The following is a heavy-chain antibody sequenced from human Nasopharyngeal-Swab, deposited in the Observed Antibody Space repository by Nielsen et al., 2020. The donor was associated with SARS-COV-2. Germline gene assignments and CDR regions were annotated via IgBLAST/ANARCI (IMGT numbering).Heavy chain of an antibody. V-gene: IGHV4-4*07. Sequence: SEILSLTCTVSGGSISSYYWSWIRQPAGKGLEWIGRIYTSGSTNYNPSLKSRVTMSVDTSKNQFSLKLSSVTAADTAVYYCARNPMDYYDFWSGYYYNWFDPWGQGTLVTVSS. D-gene: IGHD3-3*01. CDR3: ARNPMDYYDFWSGYYYNWFDP. J-gene: IGHJ5*02. CDR1: GGSISSYY. CDR2: IYTSGST.